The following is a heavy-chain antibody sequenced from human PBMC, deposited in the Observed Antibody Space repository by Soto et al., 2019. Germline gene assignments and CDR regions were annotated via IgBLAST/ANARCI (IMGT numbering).Heavy chain of an antibody. CDR1: GDTFNDYY. D-gene: IGHD5-12*01. CDR2: INPNGGVT. CDR3: ARESGGATANLDYYYFYMDV. Sequence: QVQLVQSGAEVKKPGASVTVSCRSSGDTFNDYYIHWVRQAPGQGLEWMGWINPNGGVTKYAQKFQGWVTMNRDTSIRTVYLQLCRLRSDDTAVYYCARESGGATANLDYYYFYMDVWGTGTTVTVSS. V-gene: IGHV1-2*04. J-gene: IGHJ6*03.